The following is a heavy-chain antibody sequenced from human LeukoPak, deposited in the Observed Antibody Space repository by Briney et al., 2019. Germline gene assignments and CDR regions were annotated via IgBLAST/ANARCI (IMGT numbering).Heavy chain of an antibody. J-gene: IGHJ5*02. D-gene: IGHD6-13*01. CDR1: GYSISSGYF. CDR3: AGGPEGMSANSFDP. V-gene: IGHV4-38-2*01. Sequence: PSETLSLTCAVSGYSISSGYFWGWIRQPPGKGLQWIANIYHSGSTSYNPSLKSRVTISVDTSKNQFSLKLRSVTATDTAVYYCAGGPEGMSANSFDPWGQGTLVTVSS. CDR2: IYHSGST.